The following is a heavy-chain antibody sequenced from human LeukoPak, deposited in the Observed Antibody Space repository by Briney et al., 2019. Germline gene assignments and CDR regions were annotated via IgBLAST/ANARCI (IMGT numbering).Heavy chain of an antibody. CDR2: ISGSGGSI. V-gene: IGHV3-23*01. J-gene: IGHJ6*04. CDR3: AELGITMIGGV. D-gene: IGHD3-10*02. CDR1: GFTFSSYG. Sequence: GGSLRLSCAASGFTFSSYGMSWVRQAPGKGLEWVSGISGSGGSIYYVDSVKGRFTISRDNSKNSLYLQMNSLRAEDTAVYYCAELGITMIGGVWGKGTTVTISS.